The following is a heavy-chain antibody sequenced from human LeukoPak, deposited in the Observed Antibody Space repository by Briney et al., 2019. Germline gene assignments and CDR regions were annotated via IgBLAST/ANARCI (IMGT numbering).Heavy chain of an antibody. Sequence: ASVKVSCKASGGTFSSYAISWVRQAPGQGLEWMGGIIPIFGTANYAQKFQGRVTITADKSTSTAYMELSSLRSEDTAVYYCARGSRIAAAGARDYYYMDVWGKGPRSPSP. J-gene: IGHJ6*03. CDR3: ARGSRIAAAGARDYYYMDV. CDR1: GGTFSSYA. CDR2: IIPIFGTA. D-gene: IGHD6-13*01. V-gene: IGHV1-69*06.